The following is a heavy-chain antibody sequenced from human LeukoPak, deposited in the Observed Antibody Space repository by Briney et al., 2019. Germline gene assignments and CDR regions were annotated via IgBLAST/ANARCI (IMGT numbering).Heavy chain of an antibody. Sequence: SETLSLTCTVSGGSISSYYWSWLRQPPGKGLEWIGYIYYSGSTNYNPSLKSRVTISVDTSKNQFSLKLSSVTAADTAVYYCARHGSYAYNWFDPWGQGTLVTVSS. J-gene: IGHJ5*02. V-gene: IGHV4-59*08. CDR3: ARHGSYAYNWFDP. D-gene: IGHD1-26*01. CDR1: GGSISSYY. CDR2: IYYSGST.